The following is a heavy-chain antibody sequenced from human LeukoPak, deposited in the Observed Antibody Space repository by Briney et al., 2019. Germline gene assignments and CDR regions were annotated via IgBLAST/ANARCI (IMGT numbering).Heavy chain of an antibody. D-gene: IGHD3-22*01. CDR2: IYYSGST. Sequence: SETLSLTCTVSGGSISSSSYYWGWIRQPPGKGLEWIVSIYYSGSTYYNPSLKSRVTISVDTSKNQFSLKLSSVTAADTAVYYCASITMMTNWFDPWGQGTLVTVSS. CDR1: GGSISSSSYY. CDR3: ASITMMTNWFDP. V-gene: IGHV4-39*01. J-gene: IGHJ5*02.